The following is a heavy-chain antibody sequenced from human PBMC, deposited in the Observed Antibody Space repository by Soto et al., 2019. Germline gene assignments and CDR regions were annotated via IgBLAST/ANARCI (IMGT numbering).Heavy chain of an antibody. CDR1: GYTFTKFD. J-gene: IGHJ5*02. Sequence: QVQLVQSGAEVKKPGASVRVSCKASGYTFTKFDITWGRQATGQGLGWMGCMNPNSGNTGYAQKFQGRVTMTRHTSITTAYMELSTLRSEDPAVYYCVRGDYGDYSHWFDPWGQGTLVTVSS. CDR2: MNPNSGNT. D-gene: IGHD4-17*01. CDR3: VRGDYGDYSHWFDP. V-gene: IGHV1-8*01.